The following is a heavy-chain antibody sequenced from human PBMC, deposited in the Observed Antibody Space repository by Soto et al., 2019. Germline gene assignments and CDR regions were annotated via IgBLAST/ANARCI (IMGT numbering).Heavy chain of an antibody. V-gene: IGHV3-7*05. CDR2: INQDGSEK. CDR3: ARDGSTSWYSYDYHGMDV. CDR1: GFTFRTYW. J-gene: IGHJ6*02. Sequence: EVQLVESGGGLDQPGGSLRLSCGASGFTFRTYWLSWVRQVPGKGLEWVANINQDGSEKNYVDSVKGRFTISRDNAKNSLYLQMSSLRAEDTALYYCARDGSTSWYSYDYHGMDVWGQGTTVTVSS. D-gene: IGHD5-18*01.